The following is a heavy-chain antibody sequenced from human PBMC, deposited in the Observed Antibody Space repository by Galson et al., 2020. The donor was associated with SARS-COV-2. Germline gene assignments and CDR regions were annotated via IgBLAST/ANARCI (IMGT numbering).Heavy chain of an antibody. V-gene: IGHV3-23*01. CDR3: AKGRGYCSGGSCYQGGSFDF. Sequence: GGSLRLSCAASGFTFDGYAMSWVRQAPGKGLEWVSTISGSGGSTYYADSVKGRFTISSDNSKNTLYLQMNGLGGEETAVYYCAKGRGYCSGGSCYQGGSFDFWGRGTMFTVSS. J-gene: IGHJ3*01. D-gene: IGHD2-15*01. CDR2: ISGSGGST. CDR1: GFTFDGYA.